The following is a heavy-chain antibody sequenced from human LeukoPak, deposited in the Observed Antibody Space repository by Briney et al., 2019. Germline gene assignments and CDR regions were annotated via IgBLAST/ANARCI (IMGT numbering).Heavy chain of an antibody. CDR2: IWYDGSNK. Sequence: GGSLRLSCAASGFTFSSYGMHWVRQAPGKGLEWVAVIWYDGSNKYYADSVKGRFTISRDNSKNTLYLQMNSLRAEDTAVYYCARDLRLFYFDYRGQGTLVTVSS. V-gene: IGHV3-33*01. J-gene: IGHJ4*02. CDR3: ARDLRLFYFDY. D-gene: IGHD5-12*01. CDR1: GFTFSSYG.